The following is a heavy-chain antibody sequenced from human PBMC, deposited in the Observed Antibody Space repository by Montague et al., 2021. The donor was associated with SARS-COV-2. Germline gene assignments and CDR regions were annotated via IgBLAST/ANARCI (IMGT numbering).Heavy chain of an antibody. J-gene: IGHJ4*02. CDR3: VTAGSYFDCLLFVY. D-gene: IGHD3-9*01. V-gene: IGHV4-39*01. Sequence: SETLSLTCTVSGGSISSSSYYWGWLRPPPGKGLKWTGNFHYRGNTSYNLSLNSRATTSVDTSKDQFSLNLNSVTASDTAEYYCVTAGSYFDCLLFVYWGQGSLVAVSS. CDR1: GGSISSSSYY. CDR2: FHYRGNT.